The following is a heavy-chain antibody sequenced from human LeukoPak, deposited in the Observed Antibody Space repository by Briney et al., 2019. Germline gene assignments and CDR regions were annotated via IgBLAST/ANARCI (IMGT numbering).Heavy chain of an antibody. Sequence: GGSLRLSCAASGFTFSSYSMNWVRQAPGKGLEWVSSISSSSSYIYYADSVKGRFTISRDNAKNSLYLQMNSLRAEDTAVYYCASAGVYYYDSSGYYYHWGQGTLVTVSS. CDR2: ISSSSSYI. V-gene: IGHV3-21*01. J-gene: IGHJ5*02. CDR1: GFTFSSYS. CDR3: ASAGVYYYDSSGYYYH. D-gene: IGHD3-22*01.